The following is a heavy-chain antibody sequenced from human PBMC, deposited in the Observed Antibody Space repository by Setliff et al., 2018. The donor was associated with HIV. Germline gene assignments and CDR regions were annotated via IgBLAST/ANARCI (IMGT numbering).Heavy chain of an antibody. V-gene: IGHV4-4*08. CDR2: IYSTGDT. CDR3: VRYRSKIDWFDP. J-gene: IGHJ5*02. D-gene: IGHD1-26*01. Sequence: SETLSLTCSVPGGSISNFYWSWIRQPPGKGLEWVGHIYSTGDTNYNPSLKSRVTLYADTSRTQFYLNLRSVTASDTAVYYCVRYRSKIDWFDPWGQGTLVTVSS. CDR1: GGSISNFY.